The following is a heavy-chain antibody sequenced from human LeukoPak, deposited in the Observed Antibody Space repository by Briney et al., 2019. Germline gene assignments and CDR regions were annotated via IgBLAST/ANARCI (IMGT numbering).Heavy chain of an antibody. D-gene: IGHD3-10*01. Sequence: SQTLSLTCTVSGGSISSGDYYWSWIRQPPGKGLEWIGYIYYSGSANYNPSLKSRVTISVDTSKNQFSLKLSSVTAADTAVYYCARYGSGSYNWFDPWGQGTLVTVSS. V-gene: IGHV4-61*08. J-gene: IGHJ5*02. CDR2: IYYSGSA. CDR1: GGSISSGDYY. CDR3: ARYGSGSYNWFDP.